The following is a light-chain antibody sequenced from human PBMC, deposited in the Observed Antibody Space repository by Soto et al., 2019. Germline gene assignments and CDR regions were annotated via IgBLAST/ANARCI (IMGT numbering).Light chain of an antibody. CDR2: GAS. CDR3: QQSDTTPLT. V-gene: IGKV3-20*01. CDR1: QSVSNNY. Sequence: EIVLTQSPGTLSLSPGERATLSCSASQSVSNNYLAWYQQKPGQAPRLLIYGASNRATGIPDRFSGSGAGTDFTLTISSLQPEDFATYYCQQSDTTPLTFGQGTKVDIK. J-gene: IGKJ1*01.